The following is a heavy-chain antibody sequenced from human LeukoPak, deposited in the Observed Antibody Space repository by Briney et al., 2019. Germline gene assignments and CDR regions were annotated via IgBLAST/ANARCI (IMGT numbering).Heavy chain of an antibody. J-gene: IGHJ4*02. CDR2: IYYNGDT. D-gene: IGHD3-16*01. V-gene: IGHV4-59*01. Sequence: SETLSLTCTVSGGSISSFYWSWIRQPPGKGLEWIGYIYYNGDTNYNPSLKSRVTISVDTSKNQFSLKMRSVTPADTAVYYCARSERGSGEEGYFDSWGQGTLVTVSS. CDR1: GGSISSFY. CDR3: ARSERGSGEEGYFDS.